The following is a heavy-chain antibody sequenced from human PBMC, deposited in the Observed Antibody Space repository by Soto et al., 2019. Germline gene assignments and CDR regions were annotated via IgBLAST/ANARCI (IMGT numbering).Heavy chain of an antibody. D-gene: IGHD1-7*01. V-gene: IGHV4-31*03. CDR3: AREDTLELIAFDP. Sequence: PSETLSLTCTVSGGSISSGGYYWSWIRQHPGKGLEWIGYIYYSGSTYYNPSLKSRVTISVDTSKNQFSLKLSSVTAADTAVYYCAREDTLELIAFDPWGQGTLVTVSS. J-gene: IGHJ5*02. CDR2: IYYSGST. CDR1: GGSISSGGYY.